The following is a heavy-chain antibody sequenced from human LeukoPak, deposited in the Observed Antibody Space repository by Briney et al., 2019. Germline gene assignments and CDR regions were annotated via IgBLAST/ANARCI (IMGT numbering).Heavy chain of an antibody. Sequence: SETLSLTCTVSGGSISSYYWSWIRQPPGKRLEWIGHIYYSGSTNYNPSLKSRVTISVDTSKNQFSLKLSSVTAANTAVYYCASRSSIWSGYQDTLYYFDSWGQGTLVTVSS. CDR2: IYYSGST. V-gene: IGHV4-59*01. CDR1: GGSISSYY. CDR3: ASRSSIWSGYQDTLYYFDS. J-gene: IGHJ4*02. D-gene: IGHD3-3*01.